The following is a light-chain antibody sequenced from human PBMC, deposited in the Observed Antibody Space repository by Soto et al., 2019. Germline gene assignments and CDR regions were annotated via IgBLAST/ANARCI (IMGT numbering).Light chain of an antibody. Sequence: EIVMTQSPATLSVSPGERATLSCRASQSVSSNLAWYQQKPGQAPRLLIYGASTRATGIPARFSGSGSGTDFTLTISSLQSEDYAVYYCQQYNNRPITFGQGTRLEIK. CDR2: GAS. V-gene: IGKV3-15*01. CDR3: QQYNNRPIT. J-gene: IGKJ5*01. CDR1: QSVSSN.